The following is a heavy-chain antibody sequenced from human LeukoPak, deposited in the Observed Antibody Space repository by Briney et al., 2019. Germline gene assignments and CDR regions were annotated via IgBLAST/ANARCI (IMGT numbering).Heavy chain of an antibody. CDR2: IKSDGSNT. CDR1: GFTFSNYA. CDR3: ARAILTPGGATVTRYFDY. D-gene: IGHD4-17*01. Sequence: GGSLRLSCAASGFTFSNYAMHWVRQAPGKGLVWVSRIKSDGSNTNYADSVKGRFTISRDNAKNTLYLQMNSLRAEDTAVYYCARAILTPGGATVTRYFDYWGQGTLVTVSS. J-gene: IGHJ4*02. V-gene: IGHV3-74*01.